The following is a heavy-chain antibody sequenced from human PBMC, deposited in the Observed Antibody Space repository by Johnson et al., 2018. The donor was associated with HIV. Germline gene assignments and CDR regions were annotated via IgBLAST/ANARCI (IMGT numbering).Heavy chain of an antibody. CDR3: AKDLFTERDDDVFDF. CDR1: GFTFSSYG. V-gene: IGHV3-33*06. J-gene: IGHJ3*01. Sequence: QVLLVESGGGVVQPGRSLRLSCAASGFTFSSYGMHWVRQAPGKGLEWVAVIWYDGSNKYYADSVKGRFTISRDNSKNTLYLQMNNLRAEDTAVYYCAKDLFTERDDDVFDFWGQGTMVTGSS. D-gene: IGHD1-26*01. CDR2: IWYDGSNK.